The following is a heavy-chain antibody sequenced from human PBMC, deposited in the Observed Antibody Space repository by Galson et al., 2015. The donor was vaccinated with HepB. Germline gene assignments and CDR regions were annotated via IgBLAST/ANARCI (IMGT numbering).Heavy chain of an antibody. V-gene: IGHV2-70*11. J-gene: IGHJ5*02. CDR1: GFSLTTGGTS. D-gene: IGHD1-1*01. CDR3: ARMGALYTPNWYGFAP. CDR2: IDWGDDK. Sequence: PALVKPTQTLTLTCTFSGFSLTTGGTSVNWIRQPPGKALGWLARIDWGDDKYYSTSLKTRLTISQDTSKNRVVLTMSNMDPADTATYYCARMGALYTPNWYGFAPWGQGTLVTVSS.